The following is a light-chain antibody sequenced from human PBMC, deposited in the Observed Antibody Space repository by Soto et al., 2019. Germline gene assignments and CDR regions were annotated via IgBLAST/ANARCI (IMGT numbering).Light chain of an antibody. CDR3: QQYNSYPLT. CDR1: PNICSW. V-gene: IGKV1-5*03. Sequence: QVPFTLSSTFGDRSTNHFRGRPNICSWLAWYQQKPGKAPNLLIYKASSLESGVPSRFSGSGSGTEFTLTISSLQPDDFATYYCQQYNSYPLTFGGGTKVEIK. J-gene: IGKJ4*01. CDR2: KAS.